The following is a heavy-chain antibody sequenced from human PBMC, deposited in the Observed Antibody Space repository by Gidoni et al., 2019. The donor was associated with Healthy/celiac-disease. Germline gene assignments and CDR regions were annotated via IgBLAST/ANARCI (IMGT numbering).Heavy chain of an antibody. CDR2: VYHSGST. V-gene: IGHV4-4*01. J-gene: IGHJ4*02. D-gene: IGHD5-12*01. CDR3: ATLEMATTFDY. Sequence: QVQLQESGPGLFKTSGTLSLTCAVSGGSISSSNWWSWVRQPPGKGLEWNGEVYHSGSTNYNPSLKRRVAISVDKSKNQFSLKLSSVTAADTAVYCCATLEMATTFDYWGQGTLVTVSS. CDR1: GGSISSSNW.